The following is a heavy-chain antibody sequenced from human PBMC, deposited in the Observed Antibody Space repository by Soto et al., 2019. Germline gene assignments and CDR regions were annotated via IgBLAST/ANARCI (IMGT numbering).Heavy chain of an antibody. D-gene: IGHD5-18*01. CDR1: GYTFTSYD. CDR3: ARSSSGYSYGYYYYYYGMDV. V-gene: IGHV1-8*01. Sequence: ASVKVSCKASGYTFTSYDINWVRQATGQGLEWMGWMNPNSGNTGYAQNFQCRVTMTRNTSISTAYMELSSLRSEDTAVYYCARSSSGYSYGYYYYYYGMDVWGQGTTVTVSS. J-gene: IGHJ6*02. CDR2: MNPNSGNT.